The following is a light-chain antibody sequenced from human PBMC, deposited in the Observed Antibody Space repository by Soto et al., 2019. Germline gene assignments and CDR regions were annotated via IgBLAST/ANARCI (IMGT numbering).Light chain of an antibody. Sequence: EIVLTQSPDTLSLSPGERATLSCRASQTISIRYLAWYQQQPGQAPRLLIYSTSTRATGTPDRFSGSGSGTDVTITINKLQTGDGAVYYCQQYGGSPWTFGQGTKVDIK. V-gene: IGKV3-20*01. CDR3: QQYGGSPWT. CDR1: QTISIRY. CDR2: STS. J-gene: IGKJ1*01.